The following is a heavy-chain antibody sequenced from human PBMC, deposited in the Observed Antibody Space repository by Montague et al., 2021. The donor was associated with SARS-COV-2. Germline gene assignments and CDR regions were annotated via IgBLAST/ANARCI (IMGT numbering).Heavy chain of an antibody. Sequence: TLSLTCTVSGGSISSGGYYRSWIRQHPGKGLEWIAYIFYSGSTYYNPSLKSRVSISIDTSKKQFSLKLSSVTAADTAVYYCARDLRGAFDVWGQGTMVTVSS. CDR2: IFYSGST. D-gene: IGHD3-10*01. CDR1: GGSISSGGYY. J-gene: IGHJ3*01. V-gene: IGHV4-31*03. CDR3: ARDLRGAFDV.